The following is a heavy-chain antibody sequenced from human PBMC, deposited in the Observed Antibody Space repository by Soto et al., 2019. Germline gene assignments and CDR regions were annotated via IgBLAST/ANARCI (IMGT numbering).Heavy chain of an antibody. CDR3: ARAVAVPADFDY. D-gene: IGHD6-19*01. V-gene: IGHV1-3*05. Sequence: QVQLVQSGAEEKKPGASVKVSCKAPGYTFTSYAMHWVRQAPGQRLEWMGWINAGNGNTKYSQKFQGRAIITRDTAASTADMELSSLRSEDTAVYYCARAVAVPADFDYWGQGTLVTVSS. J-gene: IGHJ4*02. CDR2: INAGNGNT. CDR1: GYTFTSYA.